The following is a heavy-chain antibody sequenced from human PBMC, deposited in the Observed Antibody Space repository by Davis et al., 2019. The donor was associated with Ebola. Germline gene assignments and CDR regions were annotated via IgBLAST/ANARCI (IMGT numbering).Heavy chain of an antibody. V-gene: IGHV4-39*01. CDR3: ARGIAADDFDY. CDR1: GGSISSTSYY. CDR2: IYDSGST. Sequence: SETLSLTCTVSGGSISSTSYYWGWSRKPPGKGREWSGSIYDSGSTYYNPSIKSRVTISVDTSKNQFSLKMSSVTAADTAVYYCARGIAADDFDYWGQGTLVTVSS. D-gene: IGHD6-13*01. J-gene: IGHJ4*02.